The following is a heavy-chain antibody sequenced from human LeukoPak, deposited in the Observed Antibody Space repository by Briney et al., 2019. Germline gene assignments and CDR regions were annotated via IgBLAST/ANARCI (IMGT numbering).Heavy chain of an antibody. V-gene: IGHV4-39*07. J-gene: IGHJ4*02. CDR1: GGSISSSSYY. CDR2: INYSGST. D-gene: IGHD4-23*01. CDR3: ARTYGGYFDF. Sequence: PSETLSLTCTVSGGSISSSSYYWGWIRQPPGKGLEWIGEINYSGSTNYNPSLKSRVTISVDTSKNQFSLKLSSVTAADTAVYYCARTYGGYFDFWGQGTLVTVSS.